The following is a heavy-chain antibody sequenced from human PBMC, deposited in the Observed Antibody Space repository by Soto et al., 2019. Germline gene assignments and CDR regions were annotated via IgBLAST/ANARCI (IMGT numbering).Heavy chain of an antibody. CDR2: ISAYNGNT. V-gene: IGHV1-18*01. D-gene: IGHD2-2*02. J-gene: IGHJ5*02. Sequence: ASVKVSCKASGYTFTSYGISWVRQAPGQGLEWMGWISAYNGNTNYAQKLQGRVTMTTDTSTSTAYMELRSLRSDDTAVYYCGRVVGADIVVVPAAIGWFDPWGQGTLVTVSS. CDR1: GYTFTSYG. CDR3: GRVVGADIVVVPAAIGWFDP.